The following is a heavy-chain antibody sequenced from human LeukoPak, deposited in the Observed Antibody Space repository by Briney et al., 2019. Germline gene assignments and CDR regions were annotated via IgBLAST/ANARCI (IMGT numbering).Heavy chain of an antibody. CDR1: GFTFSDYY. CDR2: IKEDASRQ. D-gene: IGHD3-10*01. CDR3: ARDGYASGSHDY. V-gene: IGHV3-7*04. J-gene: IGHJ4*02. Sequence: GGSLRLSCAASGFTFSDYYMSWVRQAPGTGLEWVANIKEDASRQHYVDSVKGRFTISRDNAKSSLYSQMNSLRVEDTAVYYCARDGYASGSHDYWGQGTLVTVSS.